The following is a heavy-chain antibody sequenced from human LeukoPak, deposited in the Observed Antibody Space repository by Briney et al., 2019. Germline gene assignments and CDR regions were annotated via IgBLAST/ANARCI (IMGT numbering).Heavy chain of an antibody. CDR3: AKEGSYYDSSGYYHGELDY. V-gene: IGHV3-43*01. J-gene: IGHJ4*02. CDR2: ISWDGGST. Sequence: GGSLRLSCAASGFTFDDYTMHWVRQAPGKGLEWVSLISWDGGSTYYADSVKGRFTISRDNSKNSLYLQMNSLRTEDTALYYCAKEGSYYDSSGYYHGELDYWGQGTLVTVSS. CDR1: GFTFDDYT. D-gene: IGHD3-22*01.